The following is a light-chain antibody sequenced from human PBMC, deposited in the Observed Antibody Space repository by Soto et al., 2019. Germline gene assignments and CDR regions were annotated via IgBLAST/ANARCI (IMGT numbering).Light chain of an antibody. V-gene: IGLV1-40*01. CDR3: QSYDSSLSGWV. Sequence: QSVLTQPPSVSGAPGQRVTISCTGSSSNMGAGYDVRWYQQLPGTAPKLLIYGNSNRPSGVPDRFSGSKSGTSASLAITGLQAEDEADYYCQSYDSSLSGWVFGGGTKLTVL. CDR1: SSNMGAGYD. J-gene: IGLJ3*02. CDR2: GNS.